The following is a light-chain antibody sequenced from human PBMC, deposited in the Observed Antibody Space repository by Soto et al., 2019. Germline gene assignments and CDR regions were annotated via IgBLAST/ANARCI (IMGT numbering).Light chain of an antibody. Sequence: IVMTQSPATLSVSPGERATLSCRASQSVNSKLAWYQQKPGQAPRLLIYGASTRATGIAARFSGSGSGTEFTLTIRSLQSEDFAVYYWQQYNDWPPWTFGQGTKVEIK. CDR2: GAS. CDR1: QSVNSK. CDR3: QQYNDWPPWT. V-gene: IGKV3-15*01. J-gene: IGKJ1*01.